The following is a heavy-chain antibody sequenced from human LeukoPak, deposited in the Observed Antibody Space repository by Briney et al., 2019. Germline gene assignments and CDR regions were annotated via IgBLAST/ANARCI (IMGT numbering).Heavy chain of an antibody. Sequence: SETLSLTCIVSGGSISSDYWSWIRQPPGKGLEWIGYIYYSGSTNYNPSLKSRVTISVDTSKNQFSLKLSSVTAADTALYYCARGGSSSISCYYYYGMDVWGQGTTVTVSS. CDR3: ARGGSSSISCYYYYGMDV. CDR1: GGSISSDY. CDR2: IYYSGST. D-gene: IGHD2-2*01. J-gene: IGHJ6*02. V-gene: IGHV4-59*01.